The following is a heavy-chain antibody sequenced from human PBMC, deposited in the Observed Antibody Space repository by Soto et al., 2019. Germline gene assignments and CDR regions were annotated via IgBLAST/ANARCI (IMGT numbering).Heavy chain of an antibody. V-gene: IGHV3-21*01. J-gene: IGHJ3*02. CDR1: GFTFINYS. CDR2: ISSSSGYI. CDR3: ARGDYYDSSGPFSDAFDI. Sequence: GSLRLSSAVSGFTFINYSINWIRLAPGKGLEWVSSISSSSGYIYYADSVKGRFTISRDNAKNSLYLQMNSLRAEDTAVYYCARGDYYDSSGPFSDAFDIWGQGT. D-gene: IGHD3-22*01.